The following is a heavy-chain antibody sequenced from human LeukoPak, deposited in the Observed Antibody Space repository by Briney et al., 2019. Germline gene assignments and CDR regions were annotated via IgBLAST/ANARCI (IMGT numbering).Heavy chain of an antibody. CDR3: ARXYPXYYDSSGYYY. D-gene: IGHD3-22*01. Sequence: SETLSLTCAVYGGSFSGYYWSWIRQPPGKGLEWIGEINHSGSTNYNPSLKSRVTISVDTSKNQFSLKLSSVTAADTAVYYCARXYPXYYDSSGYYYWGQGTLVTVSS. V-gene: IGHV4-34*01. CDR2: INHSGST. CDR1: GGSFSGYY. J-gene: IGHJ4*02.